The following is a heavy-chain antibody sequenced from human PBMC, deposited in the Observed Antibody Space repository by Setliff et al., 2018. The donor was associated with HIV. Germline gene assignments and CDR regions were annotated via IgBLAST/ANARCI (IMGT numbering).Heavy chain of an antibody. D-gene: IGHD3-16*02. V-gene: IGHV4-39*01. Sequence: SETLSLTCTVSGDSISTSNSYWGWVRQPPGKGLEWIGSLYYGGSTYYNPSLTSRVTISVDTSKNHFSLKLSSVTAADTAVYYCARHQVIPTVIGAFDIWGQGTVVTVSS. J-gene: IGHJ3*02. CDR3: ARHQVIPTVIGAFDI. CDR1: GDSISTSNSY. CDR2: LYYGGST.